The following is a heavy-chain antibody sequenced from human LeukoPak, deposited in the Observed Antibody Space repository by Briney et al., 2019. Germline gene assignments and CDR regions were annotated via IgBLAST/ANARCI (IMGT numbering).Heavy chain of an antibody. CDR1: GFTVSSNY. J-gene: IGHJ4*02. V-gene: IGHV3-66*01. D-gene: IGHD6-13*01. CDR3: ARGSSSSWTRVGY. CDR2: IYSGGST. Sequence: GGSLRLSCAASGFTVSSNYMSWVRQAPGKGLEWVSVIYSGGSTYYADSVKGRFTISRDNSKNTLYLQMNSLRAEDTAVYYCARGSSSSWTRVGYWGQGTLVTVPS.